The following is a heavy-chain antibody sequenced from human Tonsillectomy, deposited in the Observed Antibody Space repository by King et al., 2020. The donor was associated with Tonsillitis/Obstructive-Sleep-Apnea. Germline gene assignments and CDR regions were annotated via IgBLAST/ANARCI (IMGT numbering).Heavy chain of an antibody. CDR1: GFTFSYNG. Sequence: VQLVESGGGVVQPGRSLRLSCAASGFTFSYNGMHWVRQAPGKGLEWVAVIWYDGSNKYYADSVKGRFTISRDNSKNTLYLKMNSLRAEATDEYYCVSALVPRMGDSGYDPIYHYYGMDVWGQGTTVTVSS. V-gene: IGHV3-33*01. CDR3: VSALVPRMGDSGYDPIYHYYGMDV. CDR2: IWYDGSNK. J-gene: IGHJ6*02. D-gene: IGHD5-12*01.